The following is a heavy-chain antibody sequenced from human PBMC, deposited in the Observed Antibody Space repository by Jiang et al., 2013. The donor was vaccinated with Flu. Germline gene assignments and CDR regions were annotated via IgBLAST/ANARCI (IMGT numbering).Heavy chain of an antibody. V-gene: IGHV1-46*01. Sequence: GAEVKKPGASVKVSCKASGYTFTSYYMHWVRQAPGQGLEWMGIINPSGGSTSYAQKFQGRVTMTRDTSTSTVYMELSSLRSEDTAVYYCAGDSPPYSSGWNFDYWGQGTLGHRLL. CDR3: AGDSPPYSSGWNFDY. CDR1: GYTFTSYY. J-gene: IGHJ4*02. CDR2: INPSGGST. D-gene: IGHD6-19*01.